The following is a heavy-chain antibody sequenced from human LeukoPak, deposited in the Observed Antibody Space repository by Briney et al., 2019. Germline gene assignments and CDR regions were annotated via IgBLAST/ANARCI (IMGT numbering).Heavy chain of an antibody. D-gene: IGHD3-10*01. CDR2: SYDSGTT. CDR1: GGSIXXXXXY. Sequence: SETLSLTCTVSGGSIXXXXXYWGWIRQPXVKGLECIVSSYDSGTTYYNPSLKSRVTISVDTSKNQFSLKLNSVTAADTAVYYCARHYGPWGQGTLVTVFS. V-gene: IGHV4-39*01. CDR3: ARHYGP. J-gene: IGHJ5*02.